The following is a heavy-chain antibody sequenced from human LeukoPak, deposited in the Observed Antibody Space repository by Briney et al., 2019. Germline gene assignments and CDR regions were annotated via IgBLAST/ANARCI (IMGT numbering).Heavy chain of an antibody. CDR2: ISYDGSNK. V-gene: IGHV3-30*18. CDR3: AKEDHYDFRSYFDY. D-gene: IGHD3-3*01. J-gene: IGHJ4*02. Sequence: GGSLRLSCAASGFTFSSYGMHWVRQAPGKGLEWVAVISYDGSNKYYADSVKGRFTISRDNSKNTLYLQMNSLRAEDTAVYYCAKEDHYDFRSYFDYWGQGTLVTVSS. CDR1: GFTFSSYG.